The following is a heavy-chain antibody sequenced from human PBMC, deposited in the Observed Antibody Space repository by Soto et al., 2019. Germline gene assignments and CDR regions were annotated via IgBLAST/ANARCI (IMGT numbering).Heavy chain of an antibody. D-gene: IGHD3-22*01. CDR2: ISSSGSTI. J-gene: IGHJ3*02. V-gene: IGHV3-48*03. CDR3: AMTMTDAFDI. Sequence: EVQLVESGGGLVQPGGSLRLSCAASGFTFSSYEMNWVRQAPGRGLEWVSYISSSGSTIYYADSVKGRFTISRDNAKNSLYLQMNSLRAEDTAVYYCAMTMTDAFDIWGQGTMVTVSS. CDR1: GFTFSSYE.